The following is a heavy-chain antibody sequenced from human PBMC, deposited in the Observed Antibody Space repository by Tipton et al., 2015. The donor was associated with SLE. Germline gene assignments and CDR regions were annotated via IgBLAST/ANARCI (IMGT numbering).Heavy chain of an antibody. V-gene: IGHV3-7*01. CDR2: IKQDGSEK. CDR1: GFTFSSYW. D-gene: IGHD1-26*01. Sequence: SLRLSCAASGFTFSSYWMSWVRQAPGKGLEWVANIKQDGSEKYYVDSVKGRFTISRDNAKNSLYLQMNSLRAEDTAVYYCARDGQWELLSHFDYWSQGTLVTVSS. J-gene: IGHJ4*02. CDR3: ARDGQWELLSHFDY.